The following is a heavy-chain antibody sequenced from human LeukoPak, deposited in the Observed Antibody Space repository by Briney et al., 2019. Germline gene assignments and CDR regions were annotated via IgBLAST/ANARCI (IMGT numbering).Heavy chain of an antibody. Sequence: GGSLRLSCAASGFSVSSNYVSWVPHAPGKGLEYVSVIYTGGTTHYAPSVMGRFTISRDDSQNTVHLHMSGLRDEDTALYFCAREGRFQSFDYWGQGTLVAVSS. CDR3: AREGRFQSFDY. CDR1: GFSVSSNY. J-gene: IGHJ4*02. V-gene: IGHV3-53*01. CDR2: IYTGGTT.